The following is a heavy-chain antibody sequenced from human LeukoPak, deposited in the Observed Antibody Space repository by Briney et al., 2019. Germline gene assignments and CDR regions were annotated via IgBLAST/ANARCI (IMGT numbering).Heavy chain of an antibody. Sequence: ASVKVSCKASAYTFTSYYMHWVRQAPGQGLEWMGIINPSGGSTSYAQKFQGGVTMTRDTSTSTVYMELSSLRSEDTAVYYCARGYCSSISCRYYFDYWGQGTLVTVSS. V-gene: IGHV1-46*01. J-gene: IGHJ4*02. CDR1: AYTFTSYY. CDR2: INPSGGST. D-gene: IGHD2-2*01. CDR3: ARGYCSSISCRYYFDY.